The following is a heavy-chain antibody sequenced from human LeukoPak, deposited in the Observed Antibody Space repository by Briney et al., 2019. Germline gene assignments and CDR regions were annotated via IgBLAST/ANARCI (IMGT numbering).Heavy chain of an antibody. Sequence: SETLSLTCTVSGGSISSGGYYWSWIRQHPGKGLEWIGYIYYSGSTYYNPSLKSRVTISVDTSKNQFSLKLSSVTAADTAVYYCARDSSAAGSLYYYYGMDVWGQGTTVTVSS. CDR1: GGSISSGGYY. CDR2: IYYSGST. D-gene: IGHD6-13*01. CDR3: ARDSSAAGSLYYYYGMDV. V-gene: IGHV4-31*03. J-gene: IGHJ6*02.